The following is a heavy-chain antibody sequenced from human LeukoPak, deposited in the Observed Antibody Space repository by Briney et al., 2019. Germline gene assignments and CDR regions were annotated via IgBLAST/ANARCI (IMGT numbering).Heavy chain of an antibody. CDR3: ARYCGGDCYGMDV. V-gene: IGHV3-7*01. D-gene: IGHD2-21*01. CDR2: IKQDGSEK. J-gene: IGHJ6*02. Sequence: GGSLRLSCTASGFTFSSYWMSWVRQAPGKGLEWVANIKQDGSEKDYVDSVKGRFTISRDYAKNSLYLQMNSLRAEDTAVYYCARYCGGDCYGMDVWGQGTTVTVSS. CDR1: GFTFSSYW.